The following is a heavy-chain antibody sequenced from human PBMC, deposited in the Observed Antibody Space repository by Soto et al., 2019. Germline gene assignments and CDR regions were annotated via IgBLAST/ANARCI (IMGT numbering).Heavy chain of an antibody. CDR3: AGEYAFDI. J-gene: IGHJ3*02. CDR1: GFTFSSYA. V-gene: IGHV3-30-3*01. CDR2: ISYDGSNK. Sequence: VGSLRLSCAASGFTFSSYAMHWVRQAPGKGLEWVAVISYDGSNKYYADSVKGRFTISRGNSKNTLYLQMNSLRAEDTAVYYCAGEYAFDIWGQGTMVTVSS.